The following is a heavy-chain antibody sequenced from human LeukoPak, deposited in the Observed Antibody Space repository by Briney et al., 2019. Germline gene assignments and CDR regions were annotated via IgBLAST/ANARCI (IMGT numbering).Heavy chain of an antibody. Sequence: GGSLRLSCAASGFIFSSYSMSWVRQAPGKGLEWVSVITGSGDNTYYADSVKGRFTVSRDNSKNTLYLQMNSLRAEDTAVYYCAVSFNYDYGGTRQNPFDYWGQGTLVTVSS. D-gene: IGHD4-23*01. CDR1: GFIFSSYS. CDR3: AVSFNYDYGGTRQNPFDY. V-gene: IGHV3-23*01. J-gene: IGHJ4*02. CDR2: ITGSGDNT.